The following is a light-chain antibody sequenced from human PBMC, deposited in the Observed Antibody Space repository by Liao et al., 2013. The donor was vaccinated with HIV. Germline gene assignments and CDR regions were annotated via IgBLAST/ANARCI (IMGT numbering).Light chain of an antibody. CDR3: QSALGV. J-gene: IGLJ3*02. V-gene: IGLV3-21*01. Sequence: SYVLTQPPSVSVAPGHTARITCAGDNIGGESVHWYQQKSGQAPVLVIFHETDRPSGIPDRFSGSSSGTKVTLTISGVLAEDEADYYCQSALGVFGGGTKLTVL. CDR2: HET. CDR1: NIGGES.